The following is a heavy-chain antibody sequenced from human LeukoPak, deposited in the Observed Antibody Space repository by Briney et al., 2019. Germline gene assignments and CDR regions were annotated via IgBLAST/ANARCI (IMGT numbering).Heavy chain of an antibody. CDR1: GGTFSSYA. CDR3: ARDRGDAFDI. CDR2: IIPIFGTA. J-gene: IGHJ3*02. V-gene: IGHV1-69*05. D-gene: IGHD3-10*01. Sequence: ASVKVSCKASGGTFSSYAISWVRQAPGQGLEWMGGIIPIFGTANYAQKFQGRVTITTDESTSTAYMELSSLRSEDTAVYYCARDRGDAFDIWGQGTMVTVSS.